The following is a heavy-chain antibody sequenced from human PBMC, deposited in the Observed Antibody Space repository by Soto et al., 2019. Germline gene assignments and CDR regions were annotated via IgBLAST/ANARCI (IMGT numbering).Heavy chain of an antibody. J-gene: IGHJ4*02. CDR3: ARARDFWSGYPNFDY. D-gene: IGHD3-3*01. V-gene: IGHV1-18*01. Sequence: ASVKVSCKASGYTFSSYGITWVRQAPGQGLEWMGWISAYNGDTNYAQRLQGRVTITTDTSTSTAYMELRSLRSDDTAVYYCARARDFWSGYPNFDYSGQGTLVTVSS. CDR2: ISAYNGDT. CDR1: GYTFSSYG.